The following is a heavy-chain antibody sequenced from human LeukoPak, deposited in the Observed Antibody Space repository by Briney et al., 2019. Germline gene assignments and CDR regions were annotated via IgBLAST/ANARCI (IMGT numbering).Heavy chain of an antibody. CDR2: INHSGST. V-gene: IGHV4-34*01. J-gene: IGHJ4*02. CDR1: GGSFSGYY. D-gene: IGHD5-24*01. CDR3: AAPGGDGYNLDPNFDY. Sequence: PSETLSLTCAVYGGSFSGYYWSWIRQPPGKGLEWIGEINHSGSTNYNPSLKSRVTISVDTSKNQFSLKLSSVTAADTAVYYCAAPGGDGYNLDPNFDYWGQGTLVTVSS.